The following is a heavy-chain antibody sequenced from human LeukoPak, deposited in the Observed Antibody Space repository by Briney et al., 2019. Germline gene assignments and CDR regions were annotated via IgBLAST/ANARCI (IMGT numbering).Heavy chain of an antibody. CDR3: AREYCSSTSCYSSWFDP. D-gene: IGHD2-2*01. Sequence: SGPALVKPTLTLTLTCTFSGFSLSTSGMRVSWVRQPPGKALEWLARIDWDDDKFYSTSLKTRLTISKDTSKNQVVLTMTNMDPVDTATYYCAREYCSSTSCYSSWFDPWGQGTLVTVSS. CDR2: IDWDDDK. CDR1: GFSLSTSGMR. J-gene: IGHJ5*02. V-gene: IGHV2-70*04.